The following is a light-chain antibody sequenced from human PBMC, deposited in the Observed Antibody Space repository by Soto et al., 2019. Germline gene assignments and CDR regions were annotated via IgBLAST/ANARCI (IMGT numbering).Light chain of an antibody. V-gene: IGLV2-8*01. J-gene: IGLJ2*01. CDR2: EVT. CDR3: ISYAGNDIVL. Sequence: QSALTQPPSASGSPGQSVTISCTGTRSEVGGYGYVSWYQQHPGKAPRIMIYEVTKRPSEVPDRFSVSRSGSTASLTFSGLQAEDDANYYCISYAGNDIVLFGGETKLTGL. CDR1: RSEVGGYGY.